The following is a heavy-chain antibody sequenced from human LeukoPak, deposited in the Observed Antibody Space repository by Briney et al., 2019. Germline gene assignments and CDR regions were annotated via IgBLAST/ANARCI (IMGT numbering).Heavy chain of an antibody. V-gene: IGHV7-4-1*02. Sequence: GASVKVSCKASGYTFTSYGISWVRQAPGQGLEWMGWINTNTGNPTYAQGFTGRFVFSLDTSVSTAYLQISSLKAEDTAVYYCARDRFSSSWYITPDFDYWGQGTLVTVSS. CDR2: INTNTGNP. CDR3: ARDRFSSSWYITPDFDY. D-gene: IGHD6-13*01. CDR1: GYTFTSYG. J-gene: IGHJ4*02.